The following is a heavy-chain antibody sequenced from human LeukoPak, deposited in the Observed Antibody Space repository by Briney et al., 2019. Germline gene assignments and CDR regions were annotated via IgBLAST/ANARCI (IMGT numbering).Heavy chain of an antibody. V-gene: IGHV3-30*18. D-gene: IGHD3-10*01. Sequence: GGSLRLSCAASGFTFSSYGMHWVRQAPGKGLEWVAVISYDVSSEFHADSVKGRFTISRDNSKNTLYLQMNSLRTEDTAVYYCANYYNSGPQGDYWGQGILVTVSS. J-gene: IGHJ4*02. CDR3: ANYYNSGPQGDY. CDR2: ISYDVSSE. CDR1: GFTFSSYG.